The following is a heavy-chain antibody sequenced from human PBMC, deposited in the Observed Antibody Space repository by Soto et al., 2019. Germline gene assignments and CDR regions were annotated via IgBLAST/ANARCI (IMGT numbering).Heavy chain of an antibody. D-gene: IGHD3-10*01. CDR3: AHGYYGSGSYQSADY. V-gene: IGHV2-5*02. Sequence: QITLKESGPTLVKPTQTLTLTCTFSGFSLSTTGVGVGWNRQPPGKALEWLALIYWDDDKRYSPSVKSRLTITKDTSKNQVVLTMTNMDPVDTATYYCAHGYYGSGSYQSADYWGQGTLVTVSS. CDR2: IYWDDDK. CDR1: GFSLSTTGVG. J-gene: IGHJ4*02.